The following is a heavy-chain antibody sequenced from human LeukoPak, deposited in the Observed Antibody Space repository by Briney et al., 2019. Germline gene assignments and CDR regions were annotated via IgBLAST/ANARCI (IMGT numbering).Heavy chain of an antibody. CDR3: ARDSGYDSSGYLFDY. V-gene: IGHV3-66*01. CDR1: GFTVSCNY. D-gene: IGHD3-22*01. CDR2: IYSGGST. J-gene: IGHJ4*02. Sequence: GGSLRLSCAASGFTVSCNYMSWVRQAPGKGLEWVSVIYSGGSTYYADSVKGRFTISRDNSKNTLYLQMNSLRAEDAAVYYCARDSGYDSSGYLFDYWGQGTLVTVSS.